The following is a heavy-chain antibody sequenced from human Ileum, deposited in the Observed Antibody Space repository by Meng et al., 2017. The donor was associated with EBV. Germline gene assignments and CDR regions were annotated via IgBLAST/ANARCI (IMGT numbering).Heavy chain of an antibody. V-gene: IGHV4-30-4*01. D-gene: IGHD3-10*01. J-gene: IGHJ4*02. CDR1: GGSIASGGYY. CDR3: AREVTMFRGDYARTFDY. Sequence: LGSGPCLVMLSQTLSLHCAVAGGSIASGGYYWSWIRQPPGRGLEWIGYILYGGSTYDNPSLKRRVTISVDTSKNLLSLKLSFLTAAVSAVYSCAREVTMFRGDYARTFDYWGQGTLVTVSS. CDR2: ILYGGST.